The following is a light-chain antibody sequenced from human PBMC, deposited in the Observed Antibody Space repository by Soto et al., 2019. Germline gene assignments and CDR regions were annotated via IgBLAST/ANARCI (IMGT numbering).Light chain of an antibody. J-gene: IGKJ1*01. V-gene: IGKV1-5*03. Sequence: DIHLTQSPSTLSASVGDRVTITCRASQSISILLAWYQQKPGKAPNLLIYATSTLETGVSSRFSGSGSGTEFTLTLSRLQPDDSATYFCQNQYGFSLTFGQGTKVEIK. CDR2: ATS. CDR3: QNQYGFSLT. CDR1: QSISIL.